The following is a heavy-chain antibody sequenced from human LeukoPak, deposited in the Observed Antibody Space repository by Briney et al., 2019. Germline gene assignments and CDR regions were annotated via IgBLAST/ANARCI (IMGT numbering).Heavy chain of an antibody. D-gene: IGHD3-10*01. J-gene: IGHJ6*03. Sequence: GGSLRLSCAASGFTVSSNYMSWVRQAPGKGLEWVSGISGSGYSTNYADSVKGRITIPRDNSKDTLYLQMNSLRAEDTAVYYCAKDYYGSGTYFYSYSYMDVWGKGTTVTVSS. CDR1: GFTVSSNY. V-gene: IGHV3-23*01. CDR2: ISGSGYST. CDR3: AKDYYGSGTYFYSYSYMDV.